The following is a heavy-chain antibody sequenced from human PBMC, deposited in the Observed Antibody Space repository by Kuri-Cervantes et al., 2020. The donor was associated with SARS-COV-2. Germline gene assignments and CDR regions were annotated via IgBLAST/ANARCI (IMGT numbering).Heavy chain of an antibody. J-gene: IGHJ3*02. CDR3: ARDLTGGDDAFDI. V-gene: IGHV4-30-2*01. D-gene: IGHD7-27*01. Sequence: TLSLTCTVSGGAISSGGYYWSWIRQPPGKGLEWIGYIYHSGSTYYNPSLKSRVTISVDTSKNQFSLKLSSVTAADTAVYYCARDLTGGDDAFDIWGQGTMVAVSS. CDR1: GGAISSGGYY. CDR2: IYHSGST.